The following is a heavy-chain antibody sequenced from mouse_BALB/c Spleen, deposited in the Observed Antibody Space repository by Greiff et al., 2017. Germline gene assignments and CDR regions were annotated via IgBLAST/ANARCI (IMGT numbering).Heavy chain of an antibody. V-gene: IGHV3-6*02. D-gene: IGHD2-1*01. CDR3: AREDGNY. Sequence: EVHLVESGPGLVKPSQSLSLTCSVTGYSITSGYYWNWIRQFPGNKLEWMGYISYDGSNNYNPSLKNRISITRDTSKNQFFLKLNSVTTEDTATYYCAREDGNYWGQGTSVTVSS. J-gene: IGHJ4*01. CDR2: ISYDGSN. CDR1: GYSITSGYY.